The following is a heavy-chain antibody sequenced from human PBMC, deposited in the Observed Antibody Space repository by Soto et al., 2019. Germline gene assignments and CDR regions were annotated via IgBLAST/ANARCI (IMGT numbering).Heavy chain of an antibody. D-gene: IGHD3-3*01. J-gene: IGHJ6*02. CDR3: ARDCGEYYDFWSGYPPTDYGMDV. CDR1: GYTFTSYY. V-gene: IGHV1-46*01. Sequence: GASVKVSCKASGYTFTSYYMHWVRQAPGQGLEWMGIINPSGGSTSYAQKFQGRVTMTRDTSTSTVYMELSSLRSEDTAVYYCARDCGEYYDFWSGYPPTDYGMDVWGQGTTVTVSS. CDR2: INPSGGST.